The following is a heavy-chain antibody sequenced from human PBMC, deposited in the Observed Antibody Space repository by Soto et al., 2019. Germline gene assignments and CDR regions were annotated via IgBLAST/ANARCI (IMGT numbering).Heavy chain of an antibody. Sequence: QLVESGGGVVQPERSLKLSCTASNFVFSVYSLHCVRQAPGKGLEWVALISYDGGNKYYADSVKGRFTISRDNSKNTLYLQMNSLRREDTAVYYCARDKDQYDFWGGTLDSWGQGTLVTVSS. CDR3: ARDKDQYDFWGGTLDS. V-gene: IGHV3-30-3*01. CDR2: ISYDGGNK. CDR1: NFVFSVYS. J-gene: IGHJ4*02. D-gene: IGHD3-3*01.